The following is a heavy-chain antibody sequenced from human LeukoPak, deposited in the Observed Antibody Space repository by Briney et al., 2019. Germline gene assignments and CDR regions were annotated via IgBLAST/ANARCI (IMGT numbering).Heavy chain of an antibody. D-gene: IGHD1-14*01. Sequence: GGSLRLSCAASGFTFSSYAMSWVRQAPGKGLEWGSAISGSGGSTYYADAVKGRFTISRDNSKNTLYLQMNSLRAEDTAIYNCARSFWWNHGGYYMDVWGKGTTVTVSS. CDR1: GFTFSSYA. CDR2: ISGSGGST. CDR3: ARSFWWNHGGYYMDV. V-gene: IGHV3-23*01. J-gene: IGHJ6*03.